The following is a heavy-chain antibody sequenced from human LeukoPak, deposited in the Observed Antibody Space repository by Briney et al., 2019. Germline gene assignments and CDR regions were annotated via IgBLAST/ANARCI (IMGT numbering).Heavy chain of an antibody. J-gene: IGHJ4*02. CDR1: GGFISCGGYY. V-gene: IGHV4-31*03. D-gene: IGHD6-13*01. Sequence: SETLSLTCTVSGGFISCGGYYWSWIRRHPGKGLEWIGHIYYSGSTYYNPSLKSRVTISVDTSKNNFSLKLSSVTAADTAVYYCARIIAAAGVYYFDYWGQVTLVTASS. CDR3: ARIIAAAGVYYFDY. CDR2: IYYSGST.